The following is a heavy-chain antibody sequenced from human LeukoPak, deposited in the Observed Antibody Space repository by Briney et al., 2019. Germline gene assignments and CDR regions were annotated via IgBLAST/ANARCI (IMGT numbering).Heavy chain of an antibody. CDR3: ARETRTCSSTSCYSFWFDP. Sequence: SVKVSCKASGGTLSSYAISWLRQAPGQGLEWMGGIIPIFGTANYAQKFQGRVTITADESTSTAYMELSSLRSEDTAVYYCARETRTCSSTSCYSFWFDPWGQGTLVTASS. CDR1: GGTLSSYA. CDR2: IIPIFGTA. J-gene: IGHJ5*02. D-gene: IGHD2-2*01. V-gene: IGHV1-69*13.